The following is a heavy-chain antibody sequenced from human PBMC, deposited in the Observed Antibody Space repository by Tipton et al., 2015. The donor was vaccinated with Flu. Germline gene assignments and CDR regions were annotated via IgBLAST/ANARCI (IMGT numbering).Heavy chain of an antibody. CDR3: ARDQRIQGMDV. CDR1: GYIFIGYY. D-gene: IGHD1-1*01. J-gene: IGHJ6*04. V-gene: IGHV1-2*02. Sequence: QSGAEVKKPGASVKVSCRASGYIFIGYYMHWVRQAPGQGLEWMGWINPNTGGTNYAQKFQGRVTMTRDTSISTAYMEVSRLRSDDTALYYCARDQRIQGMDVWGKGTTVTVSS. CDR2: INPNTGGT.